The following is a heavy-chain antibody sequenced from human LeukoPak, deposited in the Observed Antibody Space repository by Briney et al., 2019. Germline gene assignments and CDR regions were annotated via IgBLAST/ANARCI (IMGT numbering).Heavy chain of an antibody. Sequence: GGSLRLSCAASGFTFSSYGMHWVRQAPGKGLEWVAVICYDGSNKYYADSVKGRFTISRDNSKNTLYLQMNSLRAEDTAVYYCARGDYDFWSGYYTTLNWFDPWGQGTLVTVSS. CDR1: GFTFSSYG. V-gene: IGHV3-33*01. D-gene: IGHD3-3*01. J-gene: IGHJ5*02. CDR3: ARGDYDFWSGYYTTLNWFDP. CDR2: ICYDGSNK.